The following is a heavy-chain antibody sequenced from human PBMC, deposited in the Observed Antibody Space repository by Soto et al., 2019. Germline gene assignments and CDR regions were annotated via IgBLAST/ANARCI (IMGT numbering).Heavy chain of an antibody. Sequence: SETLSLTCTVSGGSISSYYWSWIRQPPGKGLEWIGYIYYSGSTNYNPSLKSRVTISVDTSTNQFSLKLSSVTAADTAVYYCARSGSKPLAYYYYYGMDVWGQGTTVTVSS. CDR3: ARSGSKPLAYYYYYGMDV. J-gene: IGHJ6*02. CDR2: IYYSGST. CDR1: GGSISSYY. V-gene: IGHV4-59*01.